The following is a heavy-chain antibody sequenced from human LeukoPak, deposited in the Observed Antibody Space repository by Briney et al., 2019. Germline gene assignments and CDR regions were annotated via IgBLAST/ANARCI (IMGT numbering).Heavy chain of an antibody. CDR1: GGSFSGHY. D-gene: IGHD3-10*01. V-gene: IGHV4-34*01. J-gene: IGHJ4*02. CDR2: INHSGST. CDR3: AIWFGEAFDY. Sequence: SETLSLTCAVYGGSFSGHYWSWIRQPPGKGLEWIGEINHSGSTNYNPSLKSRVTISVDTSKNQFSLKLSSVTAADTAVYYCAIWFGEAFDYWGQGTLVTVSS.